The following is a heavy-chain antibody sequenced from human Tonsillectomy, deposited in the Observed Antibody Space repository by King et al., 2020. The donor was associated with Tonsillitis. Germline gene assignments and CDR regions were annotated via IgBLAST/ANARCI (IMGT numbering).Heavy chain of an antibody. Sequence: QLQESGPGLVKPSQTLSLTCTVSGGSISSGGYYWSWIRQHPGKGLEWIGYIYYSGSTYYNPSLKSRVTISVDTSKNQFSLKLSSVTAADTAVYYCARDPYDFWSGLFEFDYWGQGTLVTVSS. V-gene: IGHV4-31*03. J-gene: IGHJ4*02. D-gene: IGHD3-3*01. CDR1: GGSISSGGYY. CDR2: IYYSGST. CDR3: ARDPYDFWSGLFEFDY.